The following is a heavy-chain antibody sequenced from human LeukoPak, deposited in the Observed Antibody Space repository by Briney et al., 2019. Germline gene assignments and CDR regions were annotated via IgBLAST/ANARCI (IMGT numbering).Heavy chain of an antibody. J-gene: IGHJ6*03. CDR1: GYTSTTYG. Sequence: GASVKVSCKASGYTSTTYGISWVRQAPGQGLEWMGGIIPIFGTANYAQKFQGRVTMTRDMSTSTVYMELSSLRSEDTAVYYCARRGNYYYYMDVWGKGTPVTVSS. CDR3: ARRGNYYYYMDV. D-gene: IGHD3-16*01. V-gene: IGHV1-69*05. CDR2: IIPIFGTA.